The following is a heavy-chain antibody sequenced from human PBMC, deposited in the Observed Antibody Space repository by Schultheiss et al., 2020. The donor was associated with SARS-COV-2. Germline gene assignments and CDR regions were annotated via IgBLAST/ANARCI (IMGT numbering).Heavy chain of an antibody. J-gene: IGHJ4*02. D-gene: IGHD1-26*01. Sequence: GGSLRLSCVASGFTFSTYGIHWVRQAPGKGLEWVAAMSFDGFSTYYLHSVKDRFTISRDSSKNTVYLQMNSLRAEDTAVYYCARFGRGSYLDYWGQGTLVTVSS. CDR2: MSFDGFST. CDR1: GFTFSTYG. V-gene: IGHV3-33*05. CDR3: ARFGRGSYLDY.